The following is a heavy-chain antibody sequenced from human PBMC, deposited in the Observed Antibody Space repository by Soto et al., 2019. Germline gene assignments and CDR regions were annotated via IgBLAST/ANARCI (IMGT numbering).Heavy chain of an antibody. CDR2: ISYDGSNK. CDR3: ARGSGSYSYYYGMDV. D-gene: IGHD1-26*01. V-gene: IGHV3-30-3*01. J-gene: IGHJ6*02. Sequence: PGGSLRLSCAASGFTFSSYAMHWVRQAPGKGLEWVAVISYDGSNKYYADSVKGRFTISRDNSKNTLYLQMNSLRAEDTAVYYCARGSGSYSYYYGMDVWGQGTTVTSP. CDR1: GFTFSSYA.